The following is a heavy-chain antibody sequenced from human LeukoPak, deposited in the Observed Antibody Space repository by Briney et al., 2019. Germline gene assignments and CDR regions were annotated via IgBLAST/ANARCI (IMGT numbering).Heavy chain of an antibody. J-gene: IGHJ6*02. D-gene: IGHD2-2*01. CDR1: GFTFSSYA. CDR2: ISYDGSNK. Sequence: PGGSLRLSCAASGFTFSSYAMHWVRQAPGKGLEWVAVISYDGSNKYYADSVKGRFTISRDNSKNTLYLQMNSLRAEDTAVYYCARDQGYCSSTSCYYYYGMDVWGQGTTVTVSS. V-gene: IGHV3-30-3*01. CDR3: ARDQGYCSSTSCYYYYGMDV.